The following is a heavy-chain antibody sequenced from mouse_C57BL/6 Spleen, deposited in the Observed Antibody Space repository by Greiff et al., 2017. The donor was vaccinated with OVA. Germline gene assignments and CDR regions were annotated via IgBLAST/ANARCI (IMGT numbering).Heavy chain of an antibody. CDR1: GFTFSSYA. Sequence: EVKLMESGGGLVKPGGSLKLSCAASGFTFSSYAMSWVRQTPEKRLEWVATISDGGSYTYYPDNVKGRFTISRDNAKNNLYLQMSHLKSEDTAMYDCAREMIRGNYYAMDYWGQGTSVTVSS. CDR3: AREMIRGNYYAMDY. V-gene: IGHV5-4*01. CDR2: ISDGGSYT. D-gene: IGHD2-4*01. J-gene: IGHJ4*01.